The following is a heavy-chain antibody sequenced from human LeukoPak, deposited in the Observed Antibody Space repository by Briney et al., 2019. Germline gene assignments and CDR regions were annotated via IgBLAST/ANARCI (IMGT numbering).Heavy chain of an antibody. CDR3: ARTHSITIFVVVIFYNWFDP. CDR1: GYTFTSYG. D-gene: IGHD3-3*01. J-gene: IGHJ5*02. V-gene: IGHV1-18*01. Sequence: ASVKVSCKASGYTFTSYGIGWVRQAPGQGLEWMGWISSYNGNTNYAQKLQGRVTMTTVTSTSTASMELRILRSDDTTVYYCARTHSITIFVVVIFYNWFDPWGQGTLVTVSS. CDR2: ISSYNGNT.